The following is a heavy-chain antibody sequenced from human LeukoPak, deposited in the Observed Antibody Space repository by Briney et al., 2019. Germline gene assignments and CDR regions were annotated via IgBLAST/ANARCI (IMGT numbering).Heavy chain of an antibody. D-gene: IGHD4-17*01. Sequence: PGGSLRLSCAASGFTFSSFSMNWVRQAPGKGLEWISYISSRRSSTYYADYVKGRFTISRDNAKNSLYLQMNSLRAEDTAVYYCARVIGSYGDSAYWGQGTLVTVSS. CDR1: GFTFSSFS. V-gene: IGHV3-48*04. CDR2: ISSRRSST. J-gene: IGHJ4*02. CDR3: ARVIGSYGDSAY.